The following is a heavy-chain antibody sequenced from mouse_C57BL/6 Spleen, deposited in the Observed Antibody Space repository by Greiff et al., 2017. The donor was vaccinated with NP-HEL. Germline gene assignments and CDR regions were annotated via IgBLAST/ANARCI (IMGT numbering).Heavy chain of an antibody. CDR2: FHPYKDDT. J-gene: IGHJ4*01. D-gene: IGHD2-4*01. V-gene: IGHV1-47*01. CDR1: GYTFTTYP. Sequence: VQLQQSGAELVKPGASVKMSCKASGYTFTTYPIEWMKQNHGKSLEWIGNFHPYKDDTKYNEKFKGKATLTVEKSSSTVYLELSRLTSDDSAVYYCARAVYYDYEDYAMDYWGQGTSVTVSS. CDR3: ARAVYYDYEDYAMDY.